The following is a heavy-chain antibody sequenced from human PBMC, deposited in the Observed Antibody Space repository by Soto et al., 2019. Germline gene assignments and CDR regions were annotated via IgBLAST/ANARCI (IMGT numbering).Heavy chain of an antibody. V-gene: IGHV3-33*01. Sequence: GGSLRLSCAASGFTFSSYGMHWVRQAPGKGLEWVAVIWYDGSNKYYADYVKGRFTISRDNSKNTLYLQMNSLRAEDTAVYYCAREEYYYGSGSYFFFDYWGQGTLVTVSS. D-gene: IGHD3-10*01. J-gene: IGHJ4*02. CDR1: GFTFSSYG. CDR2: IWYDGSNK. CDR3: AREEYYYGSGSYFFFDY.